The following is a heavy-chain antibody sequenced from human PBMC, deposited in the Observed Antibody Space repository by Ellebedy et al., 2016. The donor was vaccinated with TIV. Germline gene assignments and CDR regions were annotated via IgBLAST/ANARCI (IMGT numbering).Heavy chain of an antibody. CDR3: ASSPSGYEIPY. V-gene: IGHV4-30-2*01. J-gene: IGHJ4*02. CDR1: GGSISSSGYS. CDR2: IYHSGST. Sequence: SQTLSLTCXVSGGSISSSGYSWSWIRQPPGKGLEWVGYIYHSGSTYYNPPLKSRLTISLDTTKNQFSLRLDSVTAADTAVYYCASSPSGYEIPYWGQGTLVTVSS. D-gene: IGHD5-12*01.